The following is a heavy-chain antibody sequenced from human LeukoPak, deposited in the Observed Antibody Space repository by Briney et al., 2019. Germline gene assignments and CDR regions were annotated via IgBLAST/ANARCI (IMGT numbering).Heavy chain of an antibody. D-gene: IGHD6-19*01. V-gene: IGHV3-11*06. CDR2: ISCNSSYT. CDR3: ARDHNSSGWIGSHDAVDI. CDR1: GFTFSDYY. J-gene: IGHJ3*02. Sequence: GRSLRLSCAASGFTFSDYYMRCVRQAPGKGLEYVSYISCNSSYTNYADSVKGRFTISRDNAKNSLYLQMNSLRAGDTAVYHCARDHNSSGWIGSHDAVDIWGEGTMVTVSS.